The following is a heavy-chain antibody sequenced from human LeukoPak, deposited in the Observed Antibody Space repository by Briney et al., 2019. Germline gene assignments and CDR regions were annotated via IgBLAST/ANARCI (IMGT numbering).Heavy chain of an antibody. CDR3: ARGPSDSSGSSYGAFDI. D-gene: IGHD3-10*01. V-gene: IGHV1-18*01. Sequence: KLQDRLTMTTDTSTSTAYMELTSLRTEDTAVYYCARGPSDSSGSSYGAFDIWGQGTMVTVSS. J-gene: IGHJ3*02.